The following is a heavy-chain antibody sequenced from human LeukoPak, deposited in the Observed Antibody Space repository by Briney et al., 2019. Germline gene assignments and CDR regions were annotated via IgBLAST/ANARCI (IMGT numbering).Heavy chain of an antibody. CDR2: ITGKGGGT. CDR3: AKGVYESSGYHFAL. Sequence: GGSLRLSCAASGFTFVDYAMSWVRQTQGKGLEWVSPITGKGGGTYYTDFVKGRFTISRDNSKNTLFLQMNSLRVDDTAVYFCAKGVYESSGYHFALWGQGTLVTVSS. D-gene: IGHD3-22*01. J-gene: IGHJ5*02. CDR1: GFTFVDYA. V-gene: IGHV3-23*01.